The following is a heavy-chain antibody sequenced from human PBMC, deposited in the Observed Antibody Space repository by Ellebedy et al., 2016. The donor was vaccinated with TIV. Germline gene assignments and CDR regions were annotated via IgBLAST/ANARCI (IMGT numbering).Heavy chain of an antibody. J-gene: IGHJ5*02. CDR1: GFTVSSNY. CDR3: ATRISEGA. Sequence: GESLKISCAVSGFTVSSNYMSWVRQAPGKGLEWVSVIYSGGTTTYADSVKGRFIISRDTSKNTLYLQMNSLRAEDTAVYYCATRISEGAWGQGTLVTVSS. V-gene: IGHV3-53*01. D-gene: IGHD2-21*01. CDR2: IYSGGTT.